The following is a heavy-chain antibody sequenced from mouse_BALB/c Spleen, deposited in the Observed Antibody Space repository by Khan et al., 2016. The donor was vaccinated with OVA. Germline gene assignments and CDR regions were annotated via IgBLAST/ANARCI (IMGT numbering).Heavy chain of an antibody. J-gene: IGHJ2*01. D-gene: IGHD1-1*01. V-gene: IGHV1-20*02. CDR3: ARKNGSDFDY. CDR1: GYSFTGYF. Sequence: VRLQQSGPELVKPGASVKISCKASGYSFTGYFMNWVMQGHGKSLEWIGRINPHIGETLYNQKFKGKATLTVDESSRTAHMELRSLASEDSAVYYCARKNGSDFDYWGQGTTLTVSS. CDR2: INPHIGET.